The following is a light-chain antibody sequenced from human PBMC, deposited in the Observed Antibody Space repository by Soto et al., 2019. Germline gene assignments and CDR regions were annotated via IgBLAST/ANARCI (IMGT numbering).Light chain of an antibody. CDR3: QQYGSSLFT. CDR2: GAS. V-gene: IGKV3-20*01. Sequence: EIVLTQSPGTLSLSPGERATLSCRASQSVSSSYLAWYQQKPGQAPRLLIYGASSRATGIPDRFSGSGSGTDFTRTISRLEPEDITVYYCQQYGSSLFTFGPGTKMDIK. CDR1: QSVSSSY. J-gene: IGKJ3*01.